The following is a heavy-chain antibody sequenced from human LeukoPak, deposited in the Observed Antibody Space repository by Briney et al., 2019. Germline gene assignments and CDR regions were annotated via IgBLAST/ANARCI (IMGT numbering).Heavy chain of an antibody. CDR3: ARAGYSGYVSWFDP. V-gene: IGHV1-46*01. J-gene: IGHJ5*02. Sequence: ASVKVSCKASGYTFTSYYMHWVRQAPGQGLEWMGIINPSGGSTSYAQKFQGRVTMTRDTSISTAYMELSRLRSDDTAVYYCARAGYSGYVSWFDPWGQGTLVTVSS. D-gene: IGHD5-12*01. CDR2: INPSGGST. CDR1: GYTFTSYY.